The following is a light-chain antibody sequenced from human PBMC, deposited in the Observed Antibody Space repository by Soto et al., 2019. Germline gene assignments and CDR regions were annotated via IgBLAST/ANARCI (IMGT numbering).Light chain of an antibody. V-gene: IGLV1-40*01. Sequence: QSVLTQPPSVSGAPGQRLTISCAGTSSNIGAGFDVHWYQQLPGTAPKLLIYANDDRPSGVPDRFSGSTSGTSASLAITGLQDEDAADYYCQSYDNSLLAYVFGGGTKLTVL. CDR3: QSYDNSLLAYV. CDR1: SSNIGAGFD. CDR2: AND. J-gene: IGLJ2*01.